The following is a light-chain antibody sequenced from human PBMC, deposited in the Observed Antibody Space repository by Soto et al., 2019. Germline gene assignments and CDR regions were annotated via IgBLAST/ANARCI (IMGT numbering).Light chain of an antibody. J-gene: IGLJ1*01. CDR1: SSDVGSYNL. CDR3: CSYADSGTSYV. CDR2: EVS. Sequence: QSALTQPASVSGSPGQSITLSCTGASSDVGSYNLVSWYQQHPGKAPKLMIYEVSKRPSGVSNRFSGSKSGNTASLTISGLQAEDEADYYCCSYADSGTSYVFGTGTKVTVL. V-gene: IGLV2-23*02.